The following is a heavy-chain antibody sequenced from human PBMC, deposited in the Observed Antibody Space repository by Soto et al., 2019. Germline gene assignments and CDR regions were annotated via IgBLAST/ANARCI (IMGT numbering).Heavy chain of an antibody. J-gene: IGHJ4*02. CDR3: ATELPNYLYFYY. V-gene: IGHV4-61*01. Sequence: QVQLQESGPGLVKPSETLSLTCSVSGGSVSSVSYYWSWIRQPPGKRLEWIGSVDYSGCTNYNPSLRRRVTISVDTSKNLFALKLSSVTAADTAVYYCATELPNYLYFYYWGQGTLVTVSS. CDR2: VDYSGCT. D-gene: IGHD1-7*01. CDR1: GGSVSSVSYY.